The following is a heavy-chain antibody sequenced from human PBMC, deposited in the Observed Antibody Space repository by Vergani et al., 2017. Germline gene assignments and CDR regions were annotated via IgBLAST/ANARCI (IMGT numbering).Heavy chain of an antibody. V-gene: IGHV1-18*04. J-gene: IGHJ4*02. CDR2: ISAYNGNT. CDR3: AREQWLPINYVDY. CDR1: GYTFTSYG. D-gene: IGHD6-19*01. Sequence: QVQLVQSGAEVKKPGASVKVSCKASGYTFTSYGISWVRQAPGQGLEWMGWISAYNGNTNYAQKLQGRVTMTTDTSTSTAYIELRSLRSEDTSVYYCAREQWLPINYVDYWGQGTLVTVSS.